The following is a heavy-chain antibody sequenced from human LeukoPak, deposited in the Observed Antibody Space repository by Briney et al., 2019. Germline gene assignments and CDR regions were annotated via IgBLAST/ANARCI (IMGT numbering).Heavy chain of an antibody. Sequence: GGSLRLSCAASGFTFSSYAMHWVRQAPGKGLEWVAVISYDGSNKYYADSVKGRFTISRDNSKNTLYLQMNSLRAEDTAVYYCARDHPSSGRYLTPGAFDIWGQGTMVTVSS. D-gene: IGHD3-22*01. CDR2: ISYDGSNK. CDR3: ARDHPSSGRYLTPGAFDI. V-gene: IGHV3-30*04. CDR1: GFTFSSYA. J-gene: IGHJ3*02.